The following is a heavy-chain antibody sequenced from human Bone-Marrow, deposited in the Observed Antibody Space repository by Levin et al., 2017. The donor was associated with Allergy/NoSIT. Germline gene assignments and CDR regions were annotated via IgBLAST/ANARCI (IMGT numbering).Heavy chain of an antibody. Sequence: GGSLRLSCAASGFTFRHYALHWVRQAPGKGLEWVAVISFDSNKIFYSDSVKGRFTISRDNSNYTLYLQMNSLTVEDSAVYFCVRARSLRLAYWGQGTQVIVST. CDR1: GFTFRHYA. CDR3: VRARSLRLAY. J-gene: IGHJ4*02. V-gene: IGHV3-30*04. CDR2: ISFDSNKI. D-gene: IGHD3-16*01.